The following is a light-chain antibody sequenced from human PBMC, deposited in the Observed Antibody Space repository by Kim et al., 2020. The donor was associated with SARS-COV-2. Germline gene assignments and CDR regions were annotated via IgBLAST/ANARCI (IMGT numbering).Light chain of an antibody. Sequence: ALGKTDRITCQGDSLKRYYATWYQQKPGQAPILVIYGKNNRPSGIPDRFSGSSSGNTASLTITGTQAGDEADYYCNSRDSNDNVVFGGGTQLTVL. J-gene: IGLJ2*01. CDR2: GKN. CDR1: SLKRYY. CDR3: NSRDSNDNVV. V-gene: IGLV3-19*01.